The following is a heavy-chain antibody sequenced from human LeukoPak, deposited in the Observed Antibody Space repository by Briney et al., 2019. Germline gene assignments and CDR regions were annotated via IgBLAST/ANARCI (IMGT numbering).Heavy chain of an antibody. CDR1: GFTFSSYW. D-gene: IGHD3-3*02. V-gene: IGHV3-7*01. CDR2: IKQDGSEK. Sequence: PGGSLRLSCAASGFTFSSYWMSWVRQAPGKGLEWVANIKQDGSEKYYVDSVKGRFTISRDNAKNSLYLQMNRLRAEDTAVYYCARHPIFGVPRYWGEGTLVTVSS. CDR3: ARHPIFGVPRY. J-gene: IGHJ4*02.